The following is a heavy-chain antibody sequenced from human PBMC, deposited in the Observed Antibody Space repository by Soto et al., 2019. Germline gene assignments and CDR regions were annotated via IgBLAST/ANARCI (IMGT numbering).Heavy chain of an antibody. D-gene: IGHD1-7*01. V-gene: IGHV3-23*01. CDR3: AKDRNYPRDQFHY. Sequence: GGSLRLSCAASGFTFSTYALSWVRQAPGKGLEWVSAISANGQSIYYADSVRGRFTIPRDNSKNTIFLHMDSLRAEDTAVYYCAKDRNYPRDQFHYWGQGTLVTVSS. J-gene: IGHJ4*02. CDR2: ISANGQSI. CDR1: GFTFSTYA.